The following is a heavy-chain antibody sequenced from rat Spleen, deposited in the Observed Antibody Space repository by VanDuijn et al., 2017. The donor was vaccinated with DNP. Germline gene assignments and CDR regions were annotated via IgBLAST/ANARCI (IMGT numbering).Heavy chain of an antibody. Sequence: EVQLVESGGGLVQPGRSLKLSCAASGFTFSYYWMAWIRQVPGKGLEWIASITGGGGTTSYPDSVKGRFTISRDDAKNTLSLQMNSLRSEDTATYYCARVGDYHDGGDGDVLDVWGQGTSVTVSS. J-gene: IGHJ4*01. CDR2: ITGGGGTT. CDR3: ARVGDYHDGGDGDVLDV. V-gene: IGHV5-31*01. CDR1: GFTFSYYW. D-gene: IGHD1-12*02.